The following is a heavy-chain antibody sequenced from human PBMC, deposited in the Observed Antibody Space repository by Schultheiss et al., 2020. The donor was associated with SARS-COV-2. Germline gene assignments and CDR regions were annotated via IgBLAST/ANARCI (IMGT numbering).Heavy chain of an antibody. CDR2: ISSSSSTI. CDR1: GFTFSSYS. Sequence: GGSLRLSCAASGFTFSSYSMNWDRQAPGKGLEWVSYISSSSSTIYYADSVKGRFTISRDNAKNSLYLQMNSLRAEDTAVYYCARAWDIVVVPAAICDYWGQGTLVTVSS. D-gene: IGHD2-2*01. CDR3: ARAWDIVVVPAAICDY. V-gene: IGHV3-48*04. J-gene: IGHJ4*02.